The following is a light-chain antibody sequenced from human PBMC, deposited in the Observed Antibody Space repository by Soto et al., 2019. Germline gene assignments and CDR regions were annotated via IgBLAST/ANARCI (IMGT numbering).Light chain of an antibody. CDR1: QGISSY. V-gene: IGKV1-8*01. J-gene: IGKJ1*01. CDR3: QQYYSYPRT. CDR2: AAS. Sequence: AIRMTQSPSSLSASTGDRVTITCRASQGISSYLAWYQQKQGKAPKLLIYAASTLQSGVPSRFSGSGSGTDFTITISCLQSEDCETYDGQQYYSYPRTFGQGTKVDIK.